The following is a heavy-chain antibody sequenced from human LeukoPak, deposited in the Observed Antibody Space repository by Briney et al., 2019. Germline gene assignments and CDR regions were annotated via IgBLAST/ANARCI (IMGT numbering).Heavy chain of an antibody. J-gene: IGHJ4*02. Sequence: GGSLRLSCAASGFTFSSYGMHWVRQAPGKGLKWVAVIWYDGSNKYYADSVKGRFTISRDNSKNTLYLQMNSLRAEDTAVYYCARDPTDYDSSGYYAYWGQGTLVTVSS. CDR2: IWYDGSNK. V-gene: IGHV3-33*01. CDR1: GFTFSSYG. D-gene: IGHD3-22*01. CDR3: ARDPTDYDSSGYYAY.